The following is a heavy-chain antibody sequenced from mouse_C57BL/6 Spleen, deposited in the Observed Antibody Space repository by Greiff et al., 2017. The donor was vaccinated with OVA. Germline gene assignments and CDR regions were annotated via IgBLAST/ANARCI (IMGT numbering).Heavy chain of an antibody. D-gene: IGHD2-3*01. J-gene: IGHJ2*01. CDR2: IDPSDSYT. Sequence: QVQLQQPGAELVKPGASVKLSCKASGYTFTSYWMQWVKQRPGQGLEWIGEIDPSDSYTNYNQKFKGKATLTVDPSSSTAYMQLSSLTSEDSAVYYCARGDGYYAFDYWGQGTTLTVSS. CDR3: ARGDGYYAFDY. CDR1: GYTFTSYW. V-gene: IGHV1-50*01.